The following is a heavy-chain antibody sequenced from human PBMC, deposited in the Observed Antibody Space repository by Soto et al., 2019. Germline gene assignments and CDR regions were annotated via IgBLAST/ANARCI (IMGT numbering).Heavy chain of an antibody. D-gene: IGHD6-6*01. CDR2: ISYDGSNK. CDR1: GFTFSSYG. J-gene: IGHJ6*02. V-gene: IGHV3-30*18. CDR3: AKVKGLAARPSYYYYGMDV. Sequence: QVQLVESGGGVVQPGRSLRLSCAASGFTFSSYGMHWVRQAPGKGLEWVAVISYDGSNKYYADSVKGRFTISRDNSKNTLYLQMNSLRAEDTAVYYCAKVKGLAARPSYYYYGMDVWGQGTTVTVSS.